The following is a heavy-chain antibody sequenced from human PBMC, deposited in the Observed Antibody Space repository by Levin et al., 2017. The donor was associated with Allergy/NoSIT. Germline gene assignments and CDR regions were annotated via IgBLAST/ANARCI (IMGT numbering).Heavy chain of an antibody. CDR3: VKDSIPES. CDR1: GFTFSNYG. CDR2: ISHDGSNK. J-gene: IGHJ5*02. V-gene: IGHV3-30*18. D-gene: IGHD2-2*02. Sequence: GGSLRLSCAASGFTFSNYGIHWVRQAPGKGLEWVTFISHDGSNKYYADSVKGRFTISRDNSNYTLYLQMNSLRTEDTAVYYCVKDSIPESWGLGTLVIVSS.